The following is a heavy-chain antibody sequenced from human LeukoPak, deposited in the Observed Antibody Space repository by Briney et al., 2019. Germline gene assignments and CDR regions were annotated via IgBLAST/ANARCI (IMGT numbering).Heavy chain of an antibody. CDR1: GGSFSGYY. Sequence: PSETLSLTCAVHGGSFSGYYWSWIRQPPGKGLEWIGEINHSGSTNYNPSLKSRVTISVDTSKNQFSLKLSSVTAADTAVYYCARIKGTAIDYWGQGTLVTVSS. J-gene: IGHJ4*02. D-gene: IGHD1-1*01. CDR2: INHSGST. V-gene: IGHV4-34*01. CDR3: ARIKGTAIDY.